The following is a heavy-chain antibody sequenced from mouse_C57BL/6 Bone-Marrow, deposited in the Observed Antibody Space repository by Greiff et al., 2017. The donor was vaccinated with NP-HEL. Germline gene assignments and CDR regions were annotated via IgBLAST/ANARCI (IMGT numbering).Heavy chain of an antibody. Sequence: QVQLQQSGPELVKPGASVKISCKASGYAFSSSWMNWVKQRPGKGLEWIGRIYPGDGDTNYNGKFKGKATLTADKSTSTAYMQLSSLTSDDSAVYFCDPFITTVVGAMDYWGQGTSVTVSS. CDR2: IYPGDGDT. J-gene: IGHJ4*01. CDR1: GYAFSSSW. V-gene: IGHV1-82*01. CDR3: DPFITTVVGAMDY. D-gene: IGHD1-1*01.